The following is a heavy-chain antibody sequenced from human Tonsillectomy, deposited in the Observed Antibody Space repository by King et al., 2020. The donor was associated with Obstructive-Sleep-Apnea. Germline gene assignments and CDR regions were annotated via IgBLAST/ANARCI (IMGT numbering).Heavy chain of an antibody. CDR3: ARLQDGGNSFIHYYGMDV. Sequence: PLQESGPGLVKPSETLSLTCTVSGGSVTSSYWSWIRQPPGKRLEWIGYINYSGGTNYNPSLKSRVALSIDTSKNQFSLKLTSVTAADTAVYYCARLQDGGNSFIHYYGMDVWGQGTTVTVSS. CDR1: GGSVTSSY. V-gene: IGHV4-59*08. J-gene: IGHJ6*02. D-gene: IGHD4-23*01. CDR2: INYSGGT.